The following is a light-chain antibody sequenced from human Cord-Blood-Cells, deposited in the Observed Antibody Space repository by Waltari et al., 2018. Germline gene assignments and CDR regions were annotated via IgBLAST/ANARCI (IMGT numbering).Light chain of an antibody. CDR2: GKN. V-gene: IGLV3-19*01. Sequence: SSDLTQHPAVSVALGQTVRITCQGDSLRSYYASWYQQKPGQAPVLVIYGKNNRPSGIPDRFSGSSAGNTASLTITGAQAEDEADYYCNSRDSSGNHLVVFGGGTKLTVL. CDR3: NSRDSSGNHLVV. J-gene: IGLJ2*01. CDR1: SLRSYY.